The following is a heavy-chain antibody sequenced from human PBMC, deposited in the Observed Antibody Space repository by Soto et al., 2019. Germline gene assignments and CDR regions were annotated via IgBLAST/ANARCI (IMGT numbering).Heavy chain of an antibody. J-gene: IGHJ6*02. D-gene: IGHD6-13*01. CDR3: ARASIAAAGIDPYLAV. Sequence: EVQLVESGGGLVQPGGSLRLSCAASGFTFSTYSMNWVRQAPGKGLEWVSYISSRSSTIYYADSVKGRFTISRDKAKNSLYLQMTSLRDEDTAVYYCARASIAAAGIDPYLAVWGQGTTVTVSS. V-gene: IGHV3-48*02. CDR2: ISSRSSTI. CDR1: GFTFSTYS.